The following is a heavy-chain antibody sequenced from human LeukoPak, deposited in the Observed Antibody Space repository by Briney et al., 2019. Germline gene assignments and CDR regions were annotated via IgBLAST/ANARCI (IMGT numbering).Heavy chain of an antibody. CDR2: INSDGSST. V-gene: IGHV3-74*01. J-gene: IGHJ4*02. CDR1: GFTFSSYW. D-gene: IGHD5-24*01. CDR3: ARGGDGYHFDY. Sequence: GGSLRLSCAASGFTFSSYWMHWVRQAPGKGLVWVSRINSDGSSTSYADSVKGRFTISRDNAKNTLYLQMNSLRAEDTAVYYCARGGDGYHFDYWGQGTLVTVSS.